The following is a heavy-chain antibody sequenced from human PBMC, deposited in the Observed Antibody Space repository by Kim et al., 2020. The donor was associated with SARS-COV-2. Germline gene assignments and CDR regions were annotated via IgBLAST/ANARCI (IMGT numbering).Heavy chain of an antibody. J-gene: IGHJ5*02. CDR3: AHRRDGLLWFREFDP. CDR1: GFSLSTSGVG. D-gene: IGHD3-10*01. V-gene: IGHV2-5*02. Sequence: SGPTLVNPTQTLTLTCTFSGFSLSTSGVGVGWIRQPPGKAPEWLALIYWDDDKRYSPSLKSRLTITKDTSKNQVVLTMTNMDPVDTATYYCAHRRDGLLWFREFDPWGQGTLVTVSS. CDR2: IYWDDDK.